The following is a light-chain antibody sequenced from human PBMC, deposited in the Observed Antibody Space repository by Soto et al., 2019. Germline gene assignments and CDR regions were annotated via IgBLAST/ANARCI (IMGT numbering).Light chain of an antibody. CDR2: KVS. J-gene: IGKJ1*01. Sequence: DVVMTQSPLSLPVTLGQPASISCRSSQSLVYSDGNTYLSWFQQRPGQSPRRLIYKVSNRDSGVPDRFSGSGSGTNFTLKISGVEAADVGVYYCMQGAHRPRTFGQGTKVEV. CDR3: MQGAHRPRT. V-gene: IGKV2-30*01. CDR1: QSLVYSDGNTY.